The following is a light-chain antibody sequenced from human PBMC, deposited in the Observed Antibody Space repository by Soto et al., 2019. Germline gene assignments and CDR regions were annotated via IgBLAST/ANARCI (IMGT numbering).Light chain of an antibody. J-gene: IGLJ1*01. V-gene: IGLV1-44*01. CDR1: RSNVGSNT. CDR3: AAWDGSLNASV. Sequence: VLTQPPSASEAPGQRVTTPCSGSRSNVGSNTVSWYQQLPGSAPELLAHSNNRRPSGVPDRFSGSKSGTSASLAISGLQSEDEADYYCAAWDGSLNASVFGGGTKVTVL. CDR2: SNN.